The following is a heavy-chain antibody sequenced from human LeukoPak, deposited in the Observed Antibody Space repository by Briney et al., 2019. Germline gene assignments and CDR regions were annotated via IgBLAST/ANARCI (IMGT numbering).Heavy chain of an antibody. Sequence: GGSLRLSCAASGFTFDDYAMHWVRQAPGKGLEWVSGISWNSGSIGYADSVKGRFTISRDNAKNSLYLQMNSLRAEDTAVYYCARDPYDSGWFDPWGQGTLVTVSS. CDR3: ARDPYDSGWFDP. J-gene: IGHJ5*02. D-gene: IGHD3-3*01. CDR1: GFTFDDYA. V-gene: IGHV3-9*01. CDR2: ISWNSGSI.